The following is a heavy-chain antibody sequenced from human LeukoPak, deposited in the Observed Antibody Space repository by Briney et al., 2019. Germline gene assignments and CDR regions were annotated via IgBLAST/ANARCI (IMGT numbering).Heavy chain of an antibody. V-gene: IGHV1-2*02. J-gene: IGHJ4*02. CDR1: GGTFSSYA. Sequence: ASVKVSCKASGGTFSSYAISWVRQAPGQGLEWMGWINPNSGGTNYAQKFQGRVTMTRDTSISTAYMELSRLRSDDTAVYYCARDPFDYWGQGTLVTVSS. CDR3: ARDPFDY. CDR2: INPNSGGT.